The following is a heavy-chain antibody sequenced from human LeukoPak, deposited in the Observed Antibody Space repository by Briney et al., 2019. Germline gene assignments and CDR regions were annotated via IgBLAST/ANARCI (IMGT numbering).Heavy chain of an antibody. CDR2: ISSSSSYI. CDR1: GFTFSSYS. CDR3: ARDYYDSSGYGDY. Sequence: SGGSLRLSCAASGFTFSSYSMNWVRQAPGKGLEGVSSISSSSSYIYYADSVKGRFTISRDNAKNSLYLQMNSLRAEDTAVYYCARDYYDSSGYGDYWGQGTLVTVSS. V-gene: IGHV3-21*01. J-gene: IGHJ4*02. D-gene: IGHD3-22*01.